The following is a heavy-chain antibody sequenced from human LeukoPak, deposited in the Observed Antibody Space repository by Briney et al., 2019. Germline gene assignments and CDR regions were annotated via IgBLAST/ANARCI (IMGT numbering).Heavy chain of an antibody. D-gene: IGHD2-8*01. Sequence: ASVKVSCKASGYTFTSYGISWVRQAPGQGLEWMGWISAYNGNTNYAQKLQGRVTMTTDTSTSTAYMELRSLRSDDTAVYYCASQYCTNGVCYGAEYFQHWGQGTLVTVSS. CDR1: GYTFTSYG. CDR3: ASQYCTNGVCYGAEYFQH. V-gene: IGHV1-18*01. J-gene: IGHJ1*01. CDR2: ISAYNGNT.